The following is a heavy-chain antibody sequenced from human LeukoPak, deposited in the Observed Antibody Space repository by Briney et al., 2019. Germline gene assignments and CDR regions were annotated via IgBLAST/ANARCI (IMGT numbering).Heavy chain of an antibody. CDR3: ARGPLADY. V-gene: IGHV4-34*01. CDR2: INHSGST. Sequence: SETLSLTCAVYGGSFSGYYWSWIRQPPGKGLEWIGEINHSGSTNYNPSLKSRVTISVDTSKNQFSLKLSSVSAADTAVYYCARGPLADYWGQGTLVTVSS. CDR1: GGSFSGYY. J-gene: IGHJ4*02. D-gene: IGHD3-3*02.